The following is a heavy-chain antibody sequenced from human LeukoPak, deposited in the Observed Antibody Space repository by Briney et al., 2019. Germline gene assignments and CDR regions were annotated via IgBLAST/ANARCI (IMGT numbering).Heavy chain of an antibody. D-gene: IGHD6-13*01. Sequence: ASVKVSCKASGYTFTGYYMHWVRQAPGQGLEWMGWINPNSGGTNYAQKFQGWVTMTRDTSISTAYMELSRLRSDDTAVYYCARDGQYSSSWYMSYYGMDVWGQGTTVTVSS. CDR1: GYTFTGYY. CDR3: ARDGQYSSSWYMSYYGMDV. V-gene: IGHV1-2*04. J-gene: IGHJ6*02. CDR2: INPNSGGT.